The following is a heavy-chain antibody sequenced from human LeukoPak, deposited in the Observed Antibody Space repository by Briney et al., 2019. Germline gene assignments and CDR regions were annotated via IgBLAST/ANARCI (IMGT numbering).Heavy chain of an antibody. Sequence: GGSLRLSCAASGFTFSSDWMGWVRQAPGQGLGWVANIKQDGSEKYYVDSVKGRFTISRDNAKNSLYLQMNSLRAEDTAVYYCARNYDFWSGYPPHWGQGTLVTVSS. CDR3: ARNYDFWSGYPPH. D-gene: IGHD3-3*01. V-gene: IGHV3-7*01. CDR2: IKQDGSEK. CDR1: GFTFSSDW. J-gene: IGHJ4*02.